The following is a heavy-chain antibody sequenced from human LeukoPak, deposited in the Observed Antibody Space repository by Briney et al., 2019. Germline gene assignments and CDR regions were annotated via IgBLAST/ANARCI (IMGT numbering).Heavy chain of an antibody. V-gene: IGHV1-2*02. CDR3: AREHLFSGSENYVLHNWFDP. Sequence: ASVNVSCKASGYTFTYYYMHWVRQAPGQGLEWMGRIDPDTGGTNSAQRFQGRVTMTRDTSIRTACMELSSLRSDDTAVYYCAREHLFSGSENYVLHNWFDPWGQGTLVTVSS. D-gene: IGHD3-10*01. CDR1: GYTFTYYY. CDR2: IDPDTGGT. J-gene: IGHJ5*02.